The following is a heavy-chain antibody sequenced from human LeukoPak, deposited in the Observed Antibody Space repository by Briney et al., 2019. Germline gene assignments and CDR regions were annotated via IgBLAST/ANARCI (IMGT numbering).Heavy chain of an antibody. D-gene: IGHD3-22*01. J-gene: IGHJ6*03. CDR3: ARHYYDSSGYYHYYYYYYMDV. CDR1: GFTFDDYG. CDR2: INWNGGGT. V-gene: IGHV3-20*04. Sequence: PGGSLRLSCAASGFTFDDYGMSWVRQAPGKGLEWVSGINWNGGGTGYADSVKGRFTISRDNAKNSLYLQMNSLRAEDTALYYCARHYYDSSGYYHYYYYYYMDVWGKGTTVTVSS.